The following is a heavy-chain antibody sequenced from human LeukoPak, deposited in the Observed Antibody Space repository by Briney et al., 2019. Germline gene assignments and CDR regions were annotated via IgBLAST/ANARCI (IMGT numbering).Heavy chain of an antibody. D-gene: IGHD3-10*01. CDR3: AKDRAQTPLKY. Sequence: GRSLRLSCAVSGLTFSSYSMRWVRQPPARGLEWVSAISASGASTFYADSVEGRFTISRDNSKNTLYLKMNSLRADDTAVYYCAKDRAQTPLKYWGQGTLVTVSS. V-gene: IGHV3-23*01. J-gene: IGHJ4*02. CDR2: ISASGAST. CDR1: GLTFSSYS.